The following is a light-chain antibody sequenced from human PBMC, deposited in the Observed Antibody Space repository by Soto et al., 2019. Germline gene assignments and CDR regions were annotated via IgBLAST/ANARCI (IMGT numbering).Light chain of an antibody. CDR3: QQYGTSPRFT. J-gene: IGKJ3*01. V-gene: IGKV3-20*01. CDR2: GAS. Sequence: EIVLTQSPGTLSLSPGERATLSCRASQRVSASFLAWYQQRPGQAPRLLIYGASSRATGIPDRFSGSGSGTDFTLTISRLAPEDFAVYYCQQYGTSPRFTFGPGTKVDIK. CDR1: QRVSASF.